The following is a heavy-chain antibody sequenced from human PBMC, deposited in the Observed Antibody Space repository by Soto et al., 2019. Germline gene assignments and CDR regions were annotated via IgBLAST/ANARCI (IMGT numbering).Heavy chain of an antibody. V-gene: IGHV4-39*07. CDR2: IYYSGTT. J-gene: IGHJ4*02. CDR1: GDSITSNSYF. CDR3: ATPETLHGAYYY. D-gene: IGHD4-17*01. Sequence: SETLSLTCTVSGDSITSNSYFWAWIRQPPGKGLEWIGSIYYSGTTYYNPSLKSRVTISVDTSKNQFSLKLSSVTAADTAVYYCATPETLHGAYYYWGEGPLVAV.